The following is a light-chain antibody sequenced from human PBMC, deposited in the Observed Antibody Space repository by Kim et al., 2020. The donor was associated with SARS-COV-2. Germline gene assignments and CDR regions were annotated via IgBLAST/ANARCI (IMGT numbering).Light chain of an antibody. CDR1: TGAVPGGYY. CDR3: LLYCGGTQLWV. CDR2: STT. Sequence: TVPLTRASRTGAVPGGYYANWFQQNPGQAPRALIYSTTKKHSWTPARFSGSLLGGKAALTLSGVQPDDEADYYCLLYCGGTQLWVFGGGTQLTVL. J-gene: IGLJ3*02. V-gene: IGLV7-43*01.